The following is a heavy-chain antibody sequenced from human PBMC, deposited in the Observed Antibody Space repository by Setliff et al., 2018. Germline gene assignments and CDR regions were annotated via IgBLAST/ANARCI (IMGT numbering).Heavy chain of an antibody. CDR1: GFTFSDHY. Sequence: GGSLRLSCAASGFTFSDHYMDWVRQAPGKGLEWVGRTRNKANSYTTEYAASVKGRFTISRDNAKNSLYLQMSSLRTEDTAVYYCARDGGYSYALFDMWGQGTVVTVSS. V-gene: IGHV3-72*01. CDR3: ARDGGYSYALFDM. J-gene: IGHJ3*02. D-gene: IGHD5-18*01. CDR2: TRNKANSYTT.